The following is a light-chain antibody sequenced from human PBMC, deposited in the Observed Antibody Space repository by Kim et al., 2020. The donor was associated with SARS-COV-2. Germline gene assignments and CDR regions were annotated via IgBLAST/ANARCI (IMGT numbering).Light chain of an antibody. V-gene: IGLV3-19*01. J-gene: IGLJ2*01. Sequence: SSELTQDPAVSVALGQTVRITCQGDSLRLSYATWYQQKPGQAPVLVIYDKNNRPSGIPDRFSGSSSGSTASLTITGAQAEDEADYYCNSPDSSGNHVVFGGGTKL. CDR3: NSPDSSGNHVV. CDR2: DKN. CDR1: SLRLSY.